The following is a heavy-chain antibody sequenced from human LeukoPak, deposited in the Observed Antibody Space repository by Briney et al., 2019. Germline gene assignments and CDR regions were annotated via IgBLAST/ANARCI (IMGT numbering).Heavy chain of an antibody. V-gene: IGHV4-30-4*01. D-gene: IGHD3-22*01. J-gene: IGHJ3*02. CDR2: IYYSGST. CDR3: ARQRGTYDSSGYYPSDAFDI. CDR1: GGSISSGDYY. Sequence: PSETLSLTCTVSGGSISSGDYYWSWIRQPPGKGLEWIGYIYYSGSTYYNPSLKSRVTISVDTSKNQFSLKLSSVTAADTAVYYCARQRGTYDSSGYYPSDAFDIWGQGTMVTVSS.